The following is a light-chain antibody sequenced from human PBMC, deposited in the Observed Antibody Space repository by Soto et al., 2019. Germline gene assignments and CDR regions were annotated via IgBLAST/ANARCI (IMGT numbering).Light chain of an antibody. V-gene: IGKV3-11*01. Sequence: EVVLTQSPVTLSLSPGERATLSCRASQIFRGLLAWYQQKPGQAPRLLIYDAYNRVTGIPPRFSGSGSGTDFTLTISSLEPEDSAVYYCQQRHMWPITFGQGTRLEIK. J-gene: IGKJ5*01. CDR3: QQRHMWPIT. CDR1: QIFRGL. CDR2: DAY.